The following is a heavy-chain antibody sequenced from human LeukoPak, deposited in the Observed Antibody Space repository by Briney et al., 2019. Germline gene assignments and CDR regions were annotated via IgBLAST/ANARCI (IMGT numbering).Heavy chain of an antibody. Sequence: ASVKVSCEASGYTFTNYGITWVRQAPGQGLEWMGWISASNGDTHYSEKFQDRITVTTDTSTSTAYMELRSLVSDDTAVYYCARDAAMITVTPYAMDVWGQGTTVTVSS. CDR3: ARDAAMITVTPYAMDV. V-gene: IGHV1-18*01. CDR1: GYTFTNYG. J-gene: IGHJ6*02. CDR2: ISASNGDT. D-gene: IGHD4-17*01.